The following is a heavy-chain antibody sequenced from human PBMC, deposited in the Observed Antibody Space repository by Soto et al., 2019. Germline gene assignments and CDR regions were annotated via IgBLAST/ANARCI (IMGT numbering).Heavy chain of an antibody. J-gene: IGHJ6*02. CDR3: ARCEFTAMPLNYSHRGMDA. CDR2: IIPIFGTA. Sequence: SVKVSCKASGGTFSSYAISWVRQAPGQGLDWMGGIIPIFGTANYAQKFQGRVTITADKSTSTAYMELSSLRSEDTAVYYCARCEFTAMPLNYSHRGMDAWGPGPTVTVSS. CDR1: GGTFSSYA. V-gene: IGHV1-69*06. D-gene: IGHD5-18*01.